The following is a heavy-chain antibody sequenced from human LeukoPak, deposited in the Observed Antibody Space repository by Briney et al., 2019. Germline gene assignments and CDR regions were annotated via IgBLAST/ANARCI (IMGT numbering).Heavy chain of an antibody. CDR2: ISSSSTYI. D-gene: IGHD2-15*01. V-gene: IGHV3-21*01. CDR1: GFTVSSNY. CDR3: ARAREYCSGRTCYHYYGMDV. J-gene: IGHJ6*02. Sequence: PGGSLRLSCAASGFTVSSNYMSWVRQAPGKGLEWVSFISSSSTYINYADSVKGRFTISRDNANNSLYLQMNSLRAEDTAVYYCARAREYCSGRTCYHYYGMDVWGQGTTVTVSS.